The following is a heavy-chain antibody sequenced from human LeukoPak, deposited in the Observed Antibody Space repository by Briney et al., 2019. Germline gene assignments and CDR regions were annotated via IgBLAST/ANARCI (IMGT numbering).Heavy chain of an antibody. D-gene: IGHD3-10*01. V-gene: IGHV4-61*02. J-gene: IGHJ4*02. CDR1: GGSVTSGSYY. CDR3: ARKGSSQSPFDS. Sequence: PSETLSLTCSVSGGSVTSGSYYWSWIRQPAGKGLEWIGRISTSGSTNYNPSLKSRVTMSLDTSKNQFSLKLNSVTAADTAVYYCARKGSSQSPFDSWGQGTLVTVSS. CDR2: ISTSGST.